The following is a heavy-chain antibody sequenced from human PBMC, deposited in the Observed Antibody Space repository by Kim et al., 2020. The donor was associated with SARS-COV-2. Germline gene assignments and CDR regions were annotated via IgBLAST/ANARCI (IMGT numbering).Heavy chain of an antibody. CDR1: GASISRSSNY. J-gene: IGHJ4*02. Sequence: SETLSLTCTVSGASISRSSNYWGWIRQPPGKGLEWIGSINYSGNNYYNPSLKSRVTISVDTSKNQFSLKMRSVTAADTAVYYCARLVSENSAVEYWGQGTLVTVSS. CDR3: ARLVSENSAVEY. CDR2: INYSGNN. V-gene: IGHV4-39*01.